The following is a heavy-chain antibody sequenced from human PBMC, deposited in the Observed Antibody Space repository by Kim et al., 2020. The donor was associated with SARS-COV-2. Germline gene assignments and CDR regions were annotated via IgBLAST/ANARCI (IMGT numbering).Heavy chain of an antibody. V-gene: IGHV1-3*01. CDR2: INVATGGT. CDR3: AREGRDTNAGSWDY. J-gene: IGHJ4*02. CDR1: GYTFSSYG. Sequence: ASAKVSCKASGYTFSSYGLHWVRQAPGQRLEWMGWINVATGGTKYSQNFQGRVAITRDTSANTAYMELSSLSSEDTAVYYRAREGRDTNAGSWDYWGQGTLVTVAA. D-gene: IGHD3-10*01.